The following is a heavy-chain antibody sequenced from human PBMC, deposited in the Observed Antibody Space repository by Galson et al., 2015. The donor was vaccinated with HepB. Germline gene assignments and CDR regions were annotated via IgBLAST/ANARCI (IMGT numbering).Heavy chain of an antibody. V-gene: IGHV1-18*01. CDR1: GYTFTSYG. D-gene: IGHD5-12*01. J-gene: IGHJ5*02. Sequence: SVKVSCKASGYTFTSYGISWVRQAPGQGLEWMGWISAYNGNTNYAQKLQGRVTMTTDTSTSTAYMELRSLRSDDTAVYYCARDCPRVATTCNWFDPWGQGTLVTVSS. CDR2: ISAYNGNT. CDR3: ARDCPRVATTCNWFDP.